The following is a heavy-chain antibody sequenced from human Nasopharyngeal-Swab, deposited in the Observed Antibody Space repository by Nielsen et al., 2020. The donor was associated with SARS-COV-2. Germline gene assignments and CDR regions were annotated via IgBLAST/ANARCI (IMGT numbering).Heavy chain of an antibody. CDR1: GYTFTSYG. D-gene: IGHD2-2*01. CDR2: INPNSGGT. CDR3: ARDQTISSNAFDI. J-gene: IGHJ3*02. Sequence: ASVKVSCKASGYTFTSYGISWVRQAPGQGLVWMGWINPNSGGTNYAQKFQGRVTMTRDTSISTAYMELSRLRSDDTAVYYCARDQTISSNAFDIWGQGTMVTVSS. V-gene: IGHV1-2*02.